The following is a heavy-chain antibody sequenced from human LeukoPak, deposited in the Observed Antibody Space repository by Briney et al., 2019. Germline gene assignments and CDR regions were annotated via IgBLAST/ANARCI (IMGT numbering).Heavy chain of an antibody. CDR1: GGTFSSYA. D-gene: IGHD5-18*01. J-gene: IGHJ4*02. CDR3: ARDQLWDTAMAAAGY. Sequence: ASVKVSCKASGGTFSSYAISWVRQAPGQGLEWMGGIIPIFGTANYAQKFQGRVTITADESTSTAYMELSSLRSEDTAVYYCARDQLWDTAMAAAGYWGQGTLVTVSS. CDR2: IIPIFGTA. V-gene: IGHV1-69*13.